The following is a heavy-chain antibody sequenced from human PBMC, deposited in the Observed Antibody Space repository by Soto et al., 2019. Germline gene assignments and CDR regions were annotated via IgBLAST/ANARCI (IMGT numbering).Heavy chain of an antibody. CDR3: ARERTGTTSMDV. D-gene: IGHD1-1*01. Sequence: QVQLVQSGAEVKKPGASVKVSCKASGYTFTSYDINWVRQATGQGLEWMGWMNPNSGNTGYAQKFQGRVTMTRNTSINTAYLELSSLRSEDTAVYYCARERTGTTSMDVWCQGTTVTVSS. V-gene: IGHV1-8*01. J-gene: IGHJ6*02. CDR2: MNPNSGNT. CDR1: GYTFTSYD.